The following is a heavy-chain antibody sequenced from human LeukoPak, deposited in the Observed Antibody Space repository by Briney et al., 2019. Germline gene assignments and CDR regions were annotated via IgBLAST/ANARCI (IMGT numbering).Heavy chain of an antibody. CDR2: IIPIFGTA. CDR1: GYTFNGYY. V-gene: IGHV1-69*13. CDR3: ARATMPRFDP. J-gene: IGHJ5*02. D-gene: IGHD2-2*01. Sequence: GASVKVSCKASGYTFNGYYMHWVRQAPGQGLEWMGGIIPIFGTANYAQKFQGRVTITADESTSTAYMELRSLRSDDTAVYYCARATMPRFDPWGQGTLVTVSS.